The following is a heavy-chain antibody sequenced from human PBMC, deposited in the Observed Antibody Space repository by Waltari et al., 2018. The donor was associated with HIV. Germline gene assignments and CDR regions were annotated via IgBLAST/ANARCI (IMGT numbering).Heavy chain of an antibody. D-gene: IGHD3-10*01. CDR2: IKTKGDGGAT. Sequence: EVQLVESGGDLLKPGGCLRLSCAASGFTLNSVWMSWVRQAPEKGLEWVGRIKTKGDGGATDYAAAVKGRFTIPRDESKNTVYLQMNSLKIEDTAVYYCTSEEDYGSGSHFDYWGQGTLVTVSS. CDR1: GFTLNSVW. CDR3: TSEEDYGSGSHFDY. V-gene: IGHV3-15*01. J-gene: IGHJ4*02.